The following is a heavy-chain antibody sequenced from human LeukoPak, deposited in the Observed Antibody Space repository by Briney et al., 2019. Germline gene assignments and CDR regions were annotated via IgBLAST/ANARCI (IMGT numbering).Heavy chain of an antibody. J-gene: IGHJ4*02. CDR2: IYHSGST. CDR3: ARGKGSRGSDH. D-gene: IGHD1-26*01. V-gene: IGHV4-38-2*02. CDR1: GYSISSGYY. Sequence: PSETLSLTCTVSGYSISSGYYWGWIRQPPGKGLEWIGSIYHSGSTYYNPSLKSRVTISVDTSKNQFSLKLSSVTAADTAVYYCARGKGSRGSDHWGQGTLVTVSS.